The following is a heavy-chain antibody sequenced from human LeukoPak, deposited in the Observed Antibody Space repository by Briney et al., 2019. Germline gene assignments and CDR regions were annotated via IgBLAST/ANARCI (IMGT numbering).Heavy chain of an antibody. D-gene: IGHD6-19*01. Sequence: SETLSLTCTVSGGSIGSYYWSWIRQPPGKGLEWIAFIYYSGSTNYNPSLKSRVTISVDTSKNQFSLKLSSVTAADTAVYYCARHSIVGQWLVPFDYWGQGTLVTVSS. J-gene: IGHJ4*02. V-gene: IGHV4-59*08. CDR2: IYYSGST. CDR3: ARHSIVGQWLVPFDY. CDR1: GGSIGSYY.